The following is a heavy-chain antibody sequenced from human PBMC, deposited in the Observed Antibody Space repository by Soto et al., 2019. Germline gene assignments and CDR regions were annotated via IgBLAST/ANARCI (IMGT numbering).Heavy chain of an antibody. CDR2: IYSGDST. CDR3: ARDNGGSSSWYHYYGMDV. CDR1: GFTVSSNY. D-gene: IGHD6-13*01. V-gene: IGHV3-53*01. J-gene: IGHJ6*02. Sequence: EVQLVESGGGLIQPGGSLRLSCAASGFTVSSNYMSWVRQAPGKGLEWVSVIYSGDSTYYADSVKGRFTISRYNSKKTLYLQMNSRRAEDTAVYSCARDNGGSSSWYHYYGMDVWGQGTTVTVSS.